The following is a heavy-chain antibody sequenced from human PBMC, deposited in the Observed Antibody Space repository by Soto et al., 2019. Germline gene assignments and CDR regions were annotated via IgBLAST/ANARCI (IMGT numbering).Heavy chain of an antibody. D-gene: IGHD2-21*02. J-gene: IGHJ6*02. CDR1: GDSISRSNW. CDR3: ARATAVADEIVYGLDV. Sequence: QVQLQESGPGLVKPSGTLSLSCAVSGDSISRSNWWSWVRQSPGQGLEWIGEIHHSGSTNYNLSIKSRVTISIDKPKNHISLILTSVTAAGTAVYYCARATAVADEIVYGLDVWGQGTAVTVSS. CDR2: IHHSGST. V-gene: IGHV4-4*02.